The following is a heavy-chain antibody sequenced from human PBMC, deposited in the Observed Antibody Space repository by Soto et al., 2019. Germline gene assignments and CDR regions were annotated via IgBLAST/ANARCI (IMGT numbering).Heavy chain of an antibody. CDR2: ISGSGGST. V-gene: IGHV3-23*01. CDR3: AKDYLPLEYYDFWRGLRPSQNYYYYYGMDV. J-gene: IGHJ6*02. D-gene: IGHD3-3*01. CDR1: GFTFSSYA. Sequence: GGSLRLSCAASGFTFSSYAMSWVRQAPGKGLEWVSAISGSGGSTYYADSVKGRFTISRVNSKNTLYLQMNSLRAEDTAVYYCAKDYLPLEYYDFWRGLRPSQNYYYYYGMDVWGQGTTVTVSS.